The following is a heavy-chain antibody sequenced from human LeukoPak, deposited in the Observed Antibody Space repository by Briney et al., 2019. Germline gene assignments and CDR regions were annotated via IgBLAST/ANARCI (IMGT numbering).Heavy chain of an antibody. Sequence: ASVKVSCKTSGYTFTNYDISWVRQAPGQGLEWMGWISTYNGNTKYAQNLQGRVTMTTDTSTTTAYMELRSLRSDEMAVYYCARGQQEFDYWGQGTLVTVSS. CDR1: GYTFTNYD. CDR2: ISTYNGNT. V-gene: IGHV1-18*03. D-gene: IGHD6-13*01. J-gene: IGHJ4*02. CDR3: ARGQQEFDY.